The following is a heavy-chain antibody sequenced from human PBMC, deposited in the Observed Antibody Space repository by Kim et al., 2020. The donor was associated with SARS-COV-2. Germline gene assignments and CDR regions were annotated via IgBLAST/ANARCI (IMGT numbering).Heavy chain of an antibody. CDR1: GFTVSSNY. V-gene: IGHV3-66*01. CDR3: ATNLAAAGVV. CDR2: IYSGDKT. J-gene: IGHJ4*02. Sequence: GGSLRLSCAASGFTVSSNYMSWLRQAPGKGLEWLSVIYSGDKTYYVESVNCRLTISRYNSKNTLYLQMSSLRVEDTAVYYCATNLAAAGVVWCQGTLVTV. D-gene: IGHD6-25*01.